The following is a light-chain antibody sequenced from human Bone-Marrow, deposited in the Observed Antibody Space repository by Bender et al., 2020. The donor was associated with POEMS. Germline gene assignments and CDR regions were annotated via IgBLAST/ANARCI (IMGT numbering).Light chain of an antibody. J-gene: IGLJ1*01. CDR2: DVT. Sequence: QSALTQPASVSGSPGQSITISCTGTSSDVGGYNYVSWYQHHPGKAPKLMIYDVTKRPSGVPDRFSGSKSDNTASLTVSGLQAEDEADYYCSSFAGGNIYVFGTGTKVTVL. CDR1: SSDVGGYNY. V-gene: IGLV2-8*01. CDR3: SSFAGGNIYV.